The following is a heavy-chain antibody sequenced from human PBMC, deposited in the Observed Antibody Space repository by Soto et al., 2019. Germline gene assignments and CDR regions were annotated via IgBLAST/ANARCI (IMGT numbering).Heavy chain of an antibody. D-gene: IGHD3-9*01. CDR2: ISYDGSNK. CDR1: GFTFSSYA. CDR3: ARNVLRYFDWLPPPYGMDV. V-gene: IGHV3-30-3*01. J-gene: IGHJ6*02. Sequence: QVQLVESGGGVVQPGRSLRLSCAASGFTFSSYAMHWVRQAPGKGLEWVAVISYDGSNKYYADSVKGRFTISRDNSKNTLYLQMNSLSAEETAVYYCARNVLRYFDWLPPPYGMDVWGQGTTVTVSS.